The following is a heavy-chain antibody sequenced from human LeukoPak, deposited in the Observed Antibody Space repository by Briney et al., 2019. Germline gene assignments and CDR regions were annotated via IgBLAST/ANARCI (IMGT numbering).Heavy chain of an antibody. D-gene: IGHD3-16*02. Sequence: ASVKVSCKASGYTFTSYDINWVRQAPGQGLEWMGWISAYNGNTNYAQKFQGRVTITADKSTSTAYMELSSLRSEDTAVYYCARDLYDYVWGSYRYWGQGTLVTVSS. CDR2: ISAYNGNT. J-gene: IGHJ4*02. CDR3: ARDLYDYVWGSYRY. V-gene: IGHV1-18*01. CDR1: GYTFTSYD.